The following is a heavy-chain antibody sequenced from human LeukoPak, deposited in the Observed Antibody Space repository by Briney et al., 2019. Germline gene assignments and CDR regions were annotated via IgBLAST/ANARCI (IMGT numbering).Heavy chain of an antibody. D-gene: IGHD1-1*01. Sequence: GASVKVSCKASGYTFIGYYMHWVRQAPGQGLEWMGWINPNSGGTNYAQKFQGRVTMTRDTSISTAYMELNRLRFDDTAVYYCARDLLRKTTPGGYWGQGTLVTVSS. J-gene: IGHJ4*02. CDR3: ARDLLRKTTPGGY. V-gene: IGHV1-2*02. CDR2: INPNSGGT. CDR1: GYTFIGYY.